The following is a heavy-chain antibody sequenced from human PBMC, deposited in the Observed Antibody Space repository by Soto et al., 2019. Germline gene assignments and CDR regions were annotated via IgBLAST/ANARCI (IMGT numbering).Heavy chain of an antibody. Sequence: ASVKVSCKASGYTFTSYAMHWVRQAPGQRLEWMGWINAGNGNTKYSQKFQGRDTITRDTSASTAYMELSSLRSEDTAVYYCARGPKDIVATILNYWGQGTLVTVPS. CDR3: ARGPKDIVATILNY. CDR1: GYTFTSYA. J-gene: IGHJ4*02. D-gene: IGHD5-12*01. CDR2: INAGNGNT. V-gene: IGHV1-3*01.